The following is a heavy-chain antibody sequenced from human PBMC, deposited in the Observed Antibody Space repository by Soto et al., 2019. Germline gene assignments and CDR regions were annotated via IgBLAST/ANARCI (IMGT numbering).Heavy chain of an antibody. CDR2: INPRDDSI. V-gene: IGHV1-46*04. CDR3: AREGDGYKYFDQ. J-gene: IGHJ4*02. Sequence: QVQLVQSGAEVKKPGASVKVSCKASGHTFTNYYMHWVRQAPGQGLEWMGLINPRDDSISYAQKLHGRVAVPRDTSTRTVYMELSSLRSDDTAVYYCAREGDGYKYFDQWGQGTLVTVSS. D-gene: IGHD5-12*01. CDR1: GHTFTNYY.